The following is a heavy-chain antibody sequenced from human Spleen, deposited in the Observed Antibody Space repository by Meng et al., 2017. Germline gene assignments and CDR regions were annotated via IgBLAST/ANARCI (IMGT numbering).Heavy chain of an antibody. Sequence: GESLKISCKVSGYTFTNYWIGWVRQMPGKGLEWLGTIYPGDSETRYGPSLQGHVTISAGTSTTTAYLQWSSLKASDTAMYYCARSSGVWGFFFDFWGQGTLVTVSS. J-gene: IGHJ4*02. V-gene: IGHV5-51*01. D-gene: IGHD3-10*01. CDR3: ARSSGVWGFFFDF. CDR1: GYTFTNYW. CDR2: IYPGDSET.